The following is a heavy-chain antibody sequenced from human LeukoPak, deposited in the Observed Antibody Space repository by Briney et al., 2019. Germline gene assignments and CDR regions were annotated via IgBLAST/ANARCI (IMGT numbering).Heavy chain of an antibody. CDR2: INPDGSEK. J-gene: IGHJ4*02. CDR3: ARGHYYSIY. V-gene: IGHV3-7*02. CDR1: GFTFSSYW. Sequence: GGSLRLSCTASGFTFSSYWMTWVRQAPGKGLEWVANINPDGSEKDYVDSVKGRFTISRGNAKNSLDLQMSNLRAEDTAVYFCARGHYYSIYWGLGTLVTVSS.